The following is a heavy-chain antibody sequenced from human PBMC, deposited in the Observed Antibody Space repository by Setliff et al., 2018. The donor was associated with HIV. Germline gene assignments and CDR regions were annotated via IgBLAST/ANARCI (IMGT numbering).Heavy chain of an antibody. CDR3: AKDAGSYSYVHEYFQH. J-gene: IGHJ1*01. D-gene: IGHD5-18*01. CDR2: MSYDGNNK. Sequence: PGGSLRLSCAASGFIFSSYAMHWVRQAPGKGLEWVAVMSYDGNNKYYADSVKGRFTISRDNAKNSLYLQMNSLRDEDTALYYCAKDAGSYSYVHEYFQHWGQGTLVTVSS. V-gene: IGHV3-30*07. CDR1: GFIFSSYA.